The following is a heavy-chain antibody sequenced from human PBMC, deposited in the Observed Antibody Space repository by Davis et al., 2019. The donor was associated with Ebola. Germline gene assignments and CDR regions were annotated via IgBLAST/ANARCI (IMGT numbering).Heavy chain of an antibody. D-gene: IGHD2-8*01. CDR3: ARDASWSFDS. V-gene: IGHV3-7*01. CDR2: IKEDGSKK. J-gene: IGHJ4*02. CDR1: GFTFRSYW. Sequence: PGGSLRLSFQASGFTFRSYWMSWVRQAPGKGLEWVANIKEDGSKKQYVDSLKGRFTISRDNAKKSLHLEVNSLRFDDTAVYYCARDASWSFDSWGQGTLVTVSS.